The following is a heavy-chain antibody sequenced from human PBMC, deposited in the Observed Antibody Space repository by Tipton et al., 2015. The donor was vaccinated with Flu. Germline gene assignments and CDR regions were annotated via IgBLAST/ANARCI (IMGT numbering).Heavy chain of an antibody. J-gene: IGHJ5*02. Sequence: FLRLSCTVSGFTFRKYAMSWVRQAPGKGLEWVSAISITGVSTYYADSVQGRFTISRDNSKSTLYLQMDSLRAEDTALYFCATAPLAVTKYNWFDPWGQGTLVTVSS. D-gene: IGHD4-11*01. CDR1: GFTFRKYA. CDR3: ATAPLAVTKYNWFDP. CDR2: ISITGVST. V-gene: IGHV3-23*01.